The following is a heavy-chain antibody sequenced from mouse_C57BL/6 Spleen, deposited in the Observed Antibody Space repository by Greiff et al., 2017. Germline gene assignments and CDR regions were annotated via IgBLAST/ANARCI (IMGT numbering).Heavy chain of an antibody. CDR1: GYTFTSYW. Sequence: QVQLQQPGAELVMPGASVKLSCKASGYTFTSYWMHWVKQRPGQGLEWIGEIDPSDSYTNYNQKFKGKSTLTVDKSSSTAYMQLSSLTSEDSAVYYCARLGAQATTWFAYWGQGTLVTVSA. D-gene: IGHD3-2*02. V-gene: IGHV1-69*01. CDR3: ARLGAQATTWFAY. CDR2: IDPSDSYT. J-gene: IGHJ3*01.